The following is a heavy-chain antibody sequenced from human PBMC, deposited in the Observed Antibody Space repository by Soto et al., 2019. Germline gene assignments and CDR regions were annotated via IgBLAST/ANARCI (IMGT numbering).Heavy chain of an antibody. V-gene: IGHV3-23*01. CDR3: AKDIVVVPAAMTISGWSPEYFDD. CDR2: ISGSGGST. D-gene: IGHD2-2*01. J-gene: IGHJ4*02. Sequence: PGGSLRLSWAASGFTFSSYAMSWVRQAPGKGLEWVSAISGSGGSTYYADSVKGRFTISRDNSKNTLYLQMNSLRAEDTAVYYCAKDIVVVPAAMTISGWSPEYFDDWGQGPLGTV. CDR1: GFTFSSYA.